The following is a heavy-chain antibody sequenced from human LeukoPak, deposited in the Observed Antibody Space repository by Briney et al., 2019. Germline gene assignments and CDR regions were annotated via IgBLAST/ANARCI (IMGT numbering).Heavy chain of an antibody. Sequence: GGSLRLSCAASGFTFSSYAMSWVRQAPGKGLEWVSAISGSGGSTYYADSVKGRFTISRDNSKNTLYLQMNSLRAEDTAVYHCAKDVLAGLGYGSGSLSDYWGQGTLVTVSS. D-gene: IGHD3-10*01. V-gene: IGHV3-23*01. CDR3: AKDVLAGLGYGSGSLSDY. CDR1: GFTFSSYA. CDR2: ISGSGGST. J-gene: IGHJ4*02.